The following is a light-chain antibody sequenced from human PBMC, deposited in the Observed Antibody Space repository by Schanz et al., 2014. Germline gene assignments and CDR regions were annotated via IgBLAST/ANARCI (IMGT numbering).Light chain of an antibody. J-gene: IGKJ1*01. CDR3: QQYGDSPWT. Sequence: EFVLTQFPGTLSLSPGERATLSCRASQTVTTTSLAWYQQKPGQPPRLLVYGASSRATGIPDRFSGSGSGIDFTLTISRLEPQDFGVYYCQQYGDSPWTFGQGTKVEMK. CDR1: QTVTTTS. V-gene: IGKV3-20*01. CDR2: GAS.